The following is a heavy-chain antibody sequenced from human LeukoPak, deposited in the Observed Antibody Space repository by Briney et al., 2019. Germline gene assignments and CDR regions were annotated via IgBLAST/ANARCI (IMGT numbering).Heavy chain of an antibody. V-gene: IGHV4-39*01. CDR3: ARVPKVTFFDY. CDR1: GGSISSSSYY. Sequence: PSETLSLTCTVSGGSISSSSYYWGWIRQPPGKGLEWIGSIYYSASTYYKPSLKSRVTISVDTSKNQFSLKLSSVTAADTAVYYCARVPKVTFFDYWGQGTLVTVSS. CDR2: IYYSAST. J-gene: IGHJ4*02. D-gene: IGHD4-17*01.